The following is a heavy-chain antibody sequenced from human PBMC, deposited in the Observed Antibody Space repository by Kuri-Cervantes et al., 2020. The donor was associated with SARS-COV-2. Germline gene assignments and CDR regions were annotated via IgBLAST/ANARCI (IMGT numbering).Heavy chain of an antibody. CDR3: ARDRYYCMDV. CDR1: GFNFRSYA. J-gene: IGHJ6*03. V-gene: IGHV3-64*01. Sequence: GESLKISCAASGFNFRSYAMHWVRQAPGKGLEYVSAISSNGGSTYYANSVKGRFTISRDNSKNTLYLQMGSLRAEDMAVYYCARDRYYCMDVWGKGTTVTVSS. CDR2: ISSNGGST.